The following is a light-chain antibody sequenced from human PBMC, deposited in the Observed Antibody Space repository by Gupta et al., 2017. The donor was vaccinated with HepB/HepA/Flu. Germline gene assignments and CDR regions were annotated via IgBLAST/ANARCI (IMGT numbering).Light chain of an antibody. Sequence: DVVLTQSPLSLPVPLGQPASISCRSRQSLVYSDGNTYLNWFHQRPGQSPRRLIYQVSNRDSGVPDRFSGSGSGTDFALRISRVEAEDVGIYYCMQGTYWPGTFGQGTKLEIK. CDR2: QVS. J-gene: IGKJ2*01. CDR1: QSLVYSDGNTY. CDR3: MQGTYWPGT. V-gene: IGKV2-30*01.